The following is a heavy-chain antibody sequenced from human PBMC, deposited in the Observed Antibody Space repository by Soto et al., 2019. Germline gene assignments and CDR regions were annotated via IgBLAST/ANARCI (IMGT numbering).Heavy chain of an antibody. V-gene: IGHV3-7*03. CDR1: GFTFSSYW. CDR3: AKAQTGYSSGWPPGY. CDR2: IKQDGSEK. Sequence: PGGSLRLSCAASGFTFSSYWMSWVRQAPGKGLEWVANIKQDGSEKYYVDSVKGRFTISRDNAKNSLYLQMNSLRAEDTAVYYCAKAQTGYSSGWPPGYWGQGTLVTVSS. D-gene: IGHD6-19*01. J-gene: IGHJ4*02.